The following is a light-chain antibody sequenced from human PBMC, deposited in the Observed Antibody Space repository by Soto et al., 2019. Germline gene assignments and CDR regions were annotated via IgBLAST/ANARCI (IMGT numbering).Light chain of an antibody. CDR3: QQYGSSPQT. CDR2: GTS. CDR1: QSVRSSY. V-gene: IGKV3-20*01. J-gene: IGKJ2*01. Sequence: EIVLTQSPGTLSLSPGERATLSCRASQSVRSSYLAWYQQKPGQAPRLLIYGTSSRATGIPDRFSGSGSGTDFTLTISRLEPEDFAVYYCQQYGSSPQTFGQGTKLGIK.